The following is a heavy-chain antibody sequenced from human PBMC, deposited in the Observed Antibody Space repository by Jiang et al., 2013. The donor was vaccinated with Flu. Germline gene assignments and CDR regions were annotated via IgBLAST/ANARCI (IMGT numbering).Heavy chain of an antibody. Sequence: SISSGDYYWSWIRPAPRKGLEWIGYIYYSGSTYYNPSLKSRVTISVDTSKNQFSLKLSSVTAADTAVYYCARERGYDILTGYYIIDAFDIWGQGTMVTVSS. J-gene: IGHJ3*02. CDR1: SISSGDYY. D-gene: IGHD3-9*01. CDR3: ARERGYDILTGYYIIDAFDI. V-gene: IGHV4-30-4*01. CDR2: IYYSGST.